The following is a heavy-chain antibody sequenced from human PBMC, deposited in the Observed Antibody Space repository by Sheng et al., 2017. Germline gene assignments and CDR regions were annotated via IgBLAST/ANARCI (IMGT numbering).Heavy chain of an antibody. J-gene: IGHJ4*02. V-gene: IGHV3-53*02. Sequence: EVQLVETGGGLIQPGGSLRLSCAASGFTVSSNYMNWVRQAPGKGLEWVSVIYSDGSTYYADSVKGRFTISRDNSKNTVYLQMNSLRADDTAVYYCARWGGNVVAGYYFDFWGQGTLVTVSS. CDR1: GFTVSSNY. CDR3: ARWGGNVVAGYYFDF. CDR2: IYSDGST. D-gene: IGHD2-15*01.